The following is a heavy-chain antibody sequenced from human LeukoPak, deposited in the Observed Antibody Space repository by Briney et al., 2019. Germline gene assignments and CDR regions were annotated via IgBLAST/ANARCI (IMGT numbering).Heavy chain of an antibody. CDR1: GITFSHYG. J-gene: IGHJ6*03. Sequence: GGSLRLSCEASGITFSHYGMHWVRQAPGKGLEWVAIIQYDGSNKYYADSVKGRFTISRDNAKSSLFLQMNSLRAEDTGVYYCASDSSSSPAYYHYYMDAWGKGTTVTVSS. CDR3: ASDSSSSPAYYHYYMDA. CDR2: IQYDGSNK. V-gene: IGHV3-30*12. D-gene: IGHD6-13*01.